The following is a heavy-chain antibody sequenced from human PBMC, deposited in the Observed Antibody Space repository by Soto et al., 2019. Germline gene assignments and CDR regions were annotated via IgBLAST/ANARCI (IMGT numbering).Heavy chain of an antibody. CDR2: MNPKTGNI. CDR1: GYTFVDYA. J-gene: IGHJ5*02. Sequence: ASVKVSCKASGYTFVDYALHWVRQAPGQGLEWVGWMNPKTGNIKSSHKFEDRVSITRDTATSTAYMELSGLRSEDTAVYFCTREAVVAENWFDPWGQGTLVTVSS. D-gene: IGHD3-22*01. CDR3: TREAVVAENWFDP. V-gene: IGHV1-3*01.